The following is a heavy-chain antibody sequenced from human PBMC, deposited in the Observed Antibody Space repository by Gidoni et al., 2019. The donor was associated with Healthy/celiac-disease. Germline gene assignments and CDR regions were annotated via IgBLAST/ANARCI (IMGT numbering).Heavy chain of an antibody. CDR2: IYYSGST. V-gene: IGHV4-31*03. CDR3: ARDYRGVVRGGFDP. CDR1: GVSISSGGYY. Sequence: QVQLQESGPGLVKPSQTLSLTCTVSGVSISSGGYYWSWIREHPGKGLEWIGYIYYSGSTYYNPSLKSRVTISVDTSKNQFSLKLSSVTAADTAVYYCARDYRGVVRGGFDPWGQGTLVTVSS. D-gene: IGHD3-10*01. J-gene: IGHJ5*02.